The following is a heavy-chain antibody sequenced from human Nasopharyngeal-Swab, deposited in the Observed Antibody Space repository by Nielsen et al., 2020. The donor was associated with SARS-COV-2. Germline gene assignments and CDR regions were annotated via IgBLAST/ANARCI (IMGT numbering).Heavy chain of an antibody. CDR3: ARVFGRELLRDGFDY. CDR2: IKQDGSEK. Sequence: GGSLRLSCAASGFTFSSYWVSWVRQAPGKGLEWVANIKQDGSEKYYVDSVKGRFTISRDNAKNSLYLQMNSLRAEDTAVYYCARVFGRELLRDGFDYWGQGTLVTVSS. D-gene: IGHD1-26*01. CDR1: GFTFSSYW. V-gene: IGHV3-7*01. J-gene: IGHJ4*02.